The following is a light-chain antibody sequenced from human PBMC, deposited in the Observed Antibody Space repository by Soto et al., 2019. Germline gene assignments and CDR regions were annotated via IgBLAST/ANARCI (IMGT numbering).Light chain of an antibody. CDR1: SSDVGGYNY. Sequence: QAVVTQPRSVSGSPGQSVTISCTGTSSDVGGYNYVSWYQQHPGKAPKLVIYDVSKRPSGVPDRFSGSKSGNTASLTISGLQAEDEADYYCSSYAGSYTWVFGGGTQLTVL. CDR2: DVS. V-gene: IGLV2-11*01. CDR3: SSYAGSYTWV. J-gene: IGLJ3*02.